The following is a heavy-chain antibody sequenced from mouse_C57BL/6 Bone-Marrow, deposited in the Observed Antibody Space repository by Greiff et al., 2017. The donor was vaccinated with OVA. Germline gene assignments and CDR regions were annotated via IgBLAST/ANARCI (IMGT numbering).Heavy chain of an antibody. CDR1: GISITTGNYR. D-gene: IGHD1-2*01. CDR3: ARDEDYGFYAMDY. Sequence: DVKLQESGPGLVKPSQTVFLTCTVTGISITTGNYRWSWIRQFPGNKLEWIGYIYYSGTITYNPSLTSRTTITRDTPKNQFFLEMNSLTAEDTATYYCARDEDYGFYAMDYWGQGTSVTVSS. CDR2: IYYSGTI. J-gene: IGHJ4*01. V-gene: IGHV3-5*01.